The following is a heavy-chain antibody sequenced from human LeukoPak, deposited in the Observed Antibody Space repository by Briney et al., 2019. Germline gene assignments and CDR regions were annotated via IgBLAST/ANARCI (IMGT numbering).Heavy chain of an antibody. CDR3: ARRVVSASLSY. Sequence: SETLSLTCAVYGESFSGYYWTWIRQSPEKGLEWIGEINHSGSTHYNPSLRSRLIISVDTSKNQFSLKLTSVTAADTAVYYCARRVVSASLSYWGQGTPVTVSS. J-gene: IGHJ4*02. CDR2: INHSGST. V-gene: IGHV4-34*01. D-gene: IGHD2-21*02. CDR1: GESFSGYY.